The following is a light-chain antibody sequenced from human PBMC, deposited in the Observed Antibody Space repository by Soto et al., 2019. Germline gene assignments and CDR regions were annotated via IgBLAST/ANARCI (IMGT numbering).Light chain of an antibody. Sequence: QSVLTQPASVSGSPGQSITISCTGTSSDVGGYNYVSWYQLHPGKAPKLMVYEVSNRPSGVSNRFSGSKSGNTASLTISGLQAEDEADYYCSSCTSSTAYVFGTGTKVTVL. CDR3: SSCTSSTAYV. CDR2: EVS. CDR1: SSDVGGYNY. V-gene: IGLV2-14*01. J-gene: IGLJ1*01.